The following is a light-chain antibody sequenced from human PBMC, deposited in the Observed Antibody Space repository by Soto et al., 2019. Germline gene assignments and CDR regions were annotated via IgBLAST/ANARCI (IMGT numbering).Light chain of an antibody. J-gene: IGLJ3*02. CDR1: RSNIGAGYD. V-gene: IGLV1-40*01. CDR2: GNS. Sequence: QSVLTQPPSVSGAPGQSVTISCTGSRSNIGAGYDVHWYQQLPGTAPKLLIYGNSNRPSGVPDRFSGSKSGTSASLAITGLQAEDEGEYYCQSYDSSLGGWVFGGGTKLTVL. CDR3: QSYDSSLGGWV.